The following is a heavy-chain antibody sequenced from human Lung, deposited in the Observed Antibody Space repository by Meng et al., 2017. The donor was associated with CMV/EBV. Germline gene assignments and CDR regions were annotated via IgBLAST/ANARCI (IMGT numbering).Heavy chain of an antibody. CDR3: VRGHSSGWYKFDS. J-gene: IGHJ4*02. Sequence: GGSLRLXXAASGFTFSTYCMHWVRQVPGKGLVWVTRINSDGSGTTYADSVKGRFTISRDNAKNTLYLHMSSLRAEDTAMYYCVRGHSSGWYKFDSWGQGTLVTAPQ. CDR2: INSDGSGT. V-gene: IGHV3-74*01. CDR1: GFTFSTYC. D-gene: IGHD6-19*01.